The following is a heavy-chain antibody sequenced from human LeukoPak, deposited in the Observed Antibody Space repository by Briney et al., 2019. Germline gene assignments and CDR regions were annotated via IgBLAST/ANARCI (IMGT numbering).Heavy chain of an antibody. J-gene: IGHJ4*02. CDR3: ARGRFRMVRGPIGAHLDN. V-gene: IGHV4-39*07. CDR1: GGSISSSSYY. CDR2: IYYSGST. D-gene: IGHD3-10*01. Sequence: PSETLSLTCTVSGGSISSSSYYWGWIRQPPGKELEWIGSIYYSGSTNYNPSLKSRVTISVDTSKNQFSLKLSSVTAADTAVYYCARGRFRMVRGPIGAHLDNWGQGTLVTVSS.